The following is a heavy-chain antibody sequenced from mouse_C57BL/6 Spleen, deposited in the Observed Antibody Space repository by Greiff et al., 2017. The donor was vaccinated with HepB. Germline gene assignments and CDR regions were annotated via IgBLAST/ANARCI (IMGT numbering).Heavy chain of an antibody. Sequence: EVQRVESGPGLVKPSQSLSLTCSVTGYSITSGYYWNWIRQFPGNKLEWMGYISYDGSNNYNPSLKNRISITRDTSKNQFFLKLNSVTTEDTATYYCASGVTTEAMDYWGQGTSVTVSS. CDR3: ASGVTTEAMDY. CDR2: ISYDGSN. CDR1: GYSITSGYY. J-gene: IGHJ4*01. V-gene: IGHV3-6*01. D-gene: IGHD1-1*01.